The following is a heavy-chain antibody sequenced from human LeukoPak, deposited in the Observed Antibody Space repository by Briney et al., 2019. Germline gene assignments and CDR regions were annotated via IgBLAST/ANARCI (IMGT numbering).Heavy chain of an antibody. V-gene: IGHV3-48*01. J-gene: IGHJ4*02. Sequence: GGSLRLSCAASGFTFSSYSMNWVRQAPGKGLEWVSYISSSSSTIYYADSVKGRFTISRDNAKNSLYPQMNSLRAEDTAVYYCARVVVVPAAIFSDYWGQGTLVTVSS. CDR1: GFTFSSYS. CDR2: ISSSSSTI. CDR3: ARVVVVPAAIFSDY. D-gene: IGHD2-2*01.